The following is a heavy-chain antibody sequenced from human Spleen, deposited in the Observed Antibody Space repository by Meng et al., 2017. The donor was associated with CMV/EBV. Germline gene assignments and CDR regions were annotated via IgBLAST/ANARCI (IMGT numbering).Heavy chain of an antibody. V-gene: IGHV1-2*02. Sequence: KASGYTCNGSYIHWVRQAPGQGLEWMGWINPNRGGTSFARRFQGRVTMTRDTSISIAYMELSRLKSDDTAVYFCARDAANGGSYPLVSWGQGTLVTVSS. D-gene: IGHD3-10*01. CDR2: INPNRGGT. CDR1: GYTCNGSY. J-gene: IGHJ4*02. CDR3: ARDAANGGSYPLVS.